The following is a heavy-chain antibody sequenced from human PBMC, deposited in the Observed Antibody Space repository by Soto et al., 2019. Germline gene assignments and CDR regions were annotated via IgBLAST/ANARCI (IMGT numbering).Heavy chain of an antibody. CDR1: GGSISSGGYS. J-gene: IGHJ6*02. CDR2: IYHSGST. Sequence: PSETLSLTCAVSGGSISSGGYSWSWIRQPPGKGLEWIGYIYHSGSTYYNPSLKSRVTISVDRSKNQFSLKLSSVTAADTAVYYCARSMRVGTGYYYYYGMDVWGQGTTVTVSS. CDR3: ARSMRVGTGYYYYYGMDV. D-gene: IGHD1-1*01. V-gene: IGHV4-30-2*01.